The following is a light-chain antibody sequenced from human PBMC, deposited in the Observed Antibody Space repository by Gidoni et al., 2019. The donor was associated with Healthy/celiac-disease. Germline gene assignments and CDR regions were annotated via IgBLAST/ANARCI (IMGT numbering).Light chain of an antibody. V-gene: IGKV1-39*01. CDR2: AAS. J-gene: IGKJ1*01. CDR1: HSISSY. CDR3: RQSYSTPVT. Sequence: DVQMTQAPSSLSASVGDRVTITCRASHSISSYLNWYQPKPGTAPKLLIYAASSLQSGVPSRFSGSGSGTDFTLTIRSLQPEAFATYYCRQSYSTPVTFGQGTKVEIK.